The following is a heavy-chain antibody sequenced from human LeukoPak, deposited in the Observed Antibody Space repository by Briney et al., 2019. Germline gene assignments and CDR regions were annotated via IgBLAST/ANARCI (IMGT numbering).Heavy chain of an antibody. J-gene: IGHJ4*02. Sequence: GGSLRLSCAASGFTFSSYSMHWVRQAPGKGLEWVSSISASSSSIYYADSVKGRFTISRDNSKNTLYLQMNSLRAEDTAVYYCAKVGGSYYFDYWGQGTLVTVSS. CDR2: ISASSSSI. CDR3: AKVGGSYYFDY. D-gene: IGHD1-26*01. CDR1: GFTFSSYS. V-gene: IGHV3-21*04.